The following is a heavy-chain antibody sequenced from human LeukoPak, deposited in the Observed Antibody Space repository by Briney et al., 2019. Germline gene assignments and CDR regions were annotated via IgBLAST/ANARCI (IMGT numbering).Heavy chain of an antibody. CDR3: ARVRVNIRGVTTFDP. CDR2: IILIFGTA. J-gene: IGHJ5*02. D-gene: IGHD3-10*01. Sequence: SVKVSCKASGGTFSSYAISWVRQAPGQGLEWMGGIILIFGTANYAQKFQGRVTITADESTSTAYMELSSLRSEDTAVYYCARVRVNIRGVTTFDPWGQGTLVTVSS. V-gene: IGHV1-69*01. CDR1: GGTFSSYA.